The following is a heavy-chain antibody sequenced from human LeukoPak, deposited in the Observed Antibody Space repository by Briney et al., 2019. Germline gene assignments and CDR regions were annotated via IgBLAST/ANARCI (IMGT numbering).Heavy chain of an antibody. CDR3: ARDLFNYYGSATLDY. CDR1: GYTFTGYY. Sequence: ASVKVSCKASGYTFTGYYMHWVRQAPGQGLEWMGRINPNSGGTNYAQKFQGRVTMTRDTSISTAYMELSRLRSGDTAVYYCARDLFNYYGSATLDYWGQGTLVTVSS. CDR2: INPNSGGT. J-gene: IGHJ4*02. V-gene: IGHV1-2*06. D-gene: IGHD3-10*01.